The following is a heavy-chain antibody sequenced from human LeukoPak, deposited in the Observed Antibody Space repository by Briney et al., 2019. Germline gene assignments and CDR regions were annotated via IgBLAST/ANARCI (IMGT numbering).Heavy chain of an antibody. CDR1: GYSFTNFW. CDR3: ARGAEAYSYYYHMDV. J-gene: IGHJ6*02. D-gene: IGHD5-18*01. V-gene: IGHV5-51*01. Sequence: GESLKISCKGSGYSFTNFWIGWVRQMPGKGPEWMGIIYPGDSDTRYSPSFQGQVTISADKSISTAYLQWSSLKASDTAMYYCARGAEAYSYYYHMDVWGQGTTVTVSS. CDR2: IYPGDSDT.